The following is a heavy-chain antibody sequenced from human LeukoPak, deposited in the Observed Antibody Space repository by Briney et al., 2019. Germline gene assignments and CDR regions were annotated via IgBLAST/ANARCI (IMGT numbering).Heavy chain of an antibody. J-gene: IGHJ5*02. Sequence: TSETLSLTCTVSGGSISSYYWSWIRQPPGKGLEWIGYIYHSGSTYYNPSLKSRVTISVDRSKNQFSLKLSSVTAADTAVYYCARDGPRGRRNWFDPWGQGTLVTVSS. CDR1: GGSISSYY. CDR2: IYHSGST. CDR3: ARDGPRGRRNWFDP. V-gene: IGHV4-59*12. D-gene: IGHD2-15*01.